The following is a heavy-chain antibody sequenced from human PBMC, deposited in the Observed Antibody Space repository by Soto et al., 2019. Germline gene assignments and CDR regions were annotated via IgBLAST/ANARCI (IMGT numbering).Heavy chain of an antibody. Sequence: ASVKVSCKASGYTFTGYYMHWVRQAPGQGLEWMGWINPNSGGTNYAQKFQGWVTMTRDTSISTAYMELSRLRSDDTAVYYCARGMKENTAMVNPFDYWGQGTLVTVSS. V-gene: IGHV1-2*04. CDR1: GYTFTGYY. J-gene: IGHJ4*02. D-gene: IGHD5-18*01. CDR2: INPNSGGT. CDR3: ARGMKENTAMVNPFDY.